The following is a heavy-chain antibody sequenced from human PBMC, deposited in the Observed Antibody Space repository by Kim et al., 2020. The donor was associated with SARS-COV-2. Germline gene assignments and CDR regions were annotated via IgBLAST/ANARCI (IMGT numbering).Heavy chain of an antibody. Sequence: GGSLRLSCVASGITFSRSGMHWVLQAPGKGLDWVAFISYDGTSKDYTDAVKGRFTISRDNSKNTLYLQMNTLRGEDSAVYYCARDRAGTDIDHWGQGALVTVSS. J-gene: IGHJ4*02. CDR3: ARDRAGTDIDH. V-gene: IGHV3-30*03. D-gene: IGHD1-1*01. CDR1: GITFSRSG. CDR2: ISYDGTSK.